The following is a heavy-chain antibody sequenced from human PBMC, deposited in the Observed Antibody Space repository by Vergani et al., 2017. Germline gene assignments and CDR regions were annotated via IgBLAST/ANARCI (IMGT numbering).Heavy chain of an antibody. J-gene: IGHJ4*02. CDR2: IYSGGST. Sequence: EVQLVESGGGLVKPGGSLRLSCAASGFTVSSNYMSWVRQAPGKGLEWVSVIYSGGSTYYADSVKGRFTISRDNSKNTLYLQMNSLRAEDTAVYYCAREGPGLPGYFDYWGQGTLVTVSS. V-gene: IGHV3-53*01. D-gene: IGHD2-15*01. CDR3: AREGPGLPGYFDY. CDR1: GFTVSSNY.